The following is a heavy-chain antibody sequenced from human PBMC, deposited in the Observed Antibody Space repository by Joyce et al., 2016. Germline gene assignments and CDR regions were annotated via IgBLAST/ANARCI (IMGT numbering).Heavy chain of an antibody. CDR2: INCNGTMT. Sequence: EVELVESGGGLVRPGGSLRLSCAASGFNFNAYWMHGVRLVPGTWLEGVERINCNGTMTNYADSVKGRLTIARDNTKSTLYLQMNGLRVEDTAVYYGARVGATTFYWGQGTQVTVSS. J-gene: IGHJ4*02. V-gene: IGHV3-74*01. D-gene: IGHD1-26*01. CDR3: ARVGATTFY. CDR1: GFNFNAYW.